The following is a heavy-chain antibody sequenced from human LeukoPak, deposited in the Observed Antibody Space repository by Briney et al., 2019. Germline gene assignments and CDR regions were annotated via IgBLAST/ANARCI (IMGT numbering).Heavy chain of an antibody. V-gene: IGHV3-23*01. J-gene: IGHJ4*02. Sequence: GGSLRLSCAASGFTFSSYAMSWVRQAPGKGLEWVSGISGSGGNTYYADSAKGRFTISRDNSKNTLYLQMNSLKAEDTAVYYCAKGGGSGWYVGPDYWGQGTLVTVSS. CDR3: AKGGGSGWYVGPDY. D-gene: IGHD6-19*01. CDR1: GFTFSSYA. CDR2: ISGSGGNT.